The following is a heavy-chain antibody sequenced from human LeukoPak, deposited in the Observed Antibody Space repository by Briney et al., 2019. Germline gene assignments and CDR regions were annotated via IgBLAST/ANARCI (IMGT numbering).Heavy chain of an antibody. CDR2: IRSKANSYAT. V-gene: IGHV3-73*01. Sequence: GGSLRLSCAASGFTFSGSAMHWVRQASGKGLEWVGRIRSKANSYATAYAASVKGRFTISRDDSKNTAYLQMNSLKTEDTAVYYCAGGNWSGMDVWGQGTTVTVSS. J-gene: IGHJ6*02. CDR1: GFTFSGSA. D-gene: IGHD4-23*01. CDR3: AGGNWSGMDV.